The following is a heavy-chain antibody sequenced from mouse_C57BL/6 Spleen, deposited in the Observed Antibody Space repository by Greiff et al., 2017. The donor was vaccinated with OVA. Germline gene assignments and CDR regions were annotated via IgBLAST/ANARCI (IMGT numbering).Heavy chain of an antibody. J-gene: IGHJ3*01. CDR3: ARYSYDYDAWFAY. D-gene: IGHD2-4*01. Sequence: QVHVKQSGAELARPGASVKLSCKASGYTFTSYGISWVKQRPGQGLEWIGEIYPRSGNTYYNEKFKGKATLTADKSSSTAYMELRSLTSEDSAVYFCARYSYDYDAWFAYWGQGTLVTVSA. V-gene: IGHV1-81*01. CDR2: IYPRSGNT. CDR1: GYTFTSYG.